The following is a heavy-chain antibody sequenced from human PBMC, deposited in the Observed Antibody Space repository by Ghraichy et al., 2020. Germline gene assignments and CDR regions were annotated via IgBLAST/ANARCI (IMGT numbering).Heavy chain of an antibody. D-gene: IGHD3-3*01. J-gene: IGHJ4*02. CDR3: ARVQDDFWSTYYRVGYYFDY. Sequence: SETLSLTCTVSGGSISSYYWSWIRQPPGKGLEWIGYVYYSGSTNYNPSLKSRVTMSVDTSKNQFSLKLSSATAADTAVFYCARVQDDFWSTYYRVGYYFDYWGQGTLVTVSS. CDR2: VYYSGST. V-gene: IGHV4-59*01. CDR1: GGSISSYY.